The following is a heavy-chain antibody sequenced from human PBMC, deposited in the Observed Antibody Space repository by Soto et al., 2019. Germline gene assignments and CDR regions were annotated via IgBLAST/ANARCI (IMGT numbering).Heavy chain of an antibody. Sequence: QVQLVESGGGVVQPGRSLRLSCADSGFIFKNYALNWVRQAPGKGLEWVASITRDGYNKYYADSVKGRFTISRDNSKNTLSLQMTALRVEDSSVYYCTKSSGGSSSVGMDYWGPGTLVTVSS. D-gene: IGHD6-6*01. CDR3: TKSSGGSSSVGMDY. J-gene: IGHJ4*02. V-gene: IGHV3-30*04. CDR1: GFIFKNYA. CDR2: ITRDGYNK.